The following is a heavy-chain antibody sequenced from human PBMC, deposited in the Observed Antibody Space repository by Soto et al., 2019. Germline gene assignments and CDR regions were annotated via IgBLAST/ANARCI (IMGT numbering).Heavy chain of an antibody. Sequence: SSETLSLTCTVSGGSISSYYWSWIRQPPGKGLEWIGYIYYSGSTNYNPSLKSRVTISVDTSKNQFSLKLSSVTAADTAVYYCARHGIPREGYFDYWGQGTLVTVSS. D-gene: IGHD1-1*01. V-gene: IGHV4-59*08. J-gene: IGHJ4*02. CDR1: GGSISSYY. CDR3: ARHGIPREGYFDY. CDR2: IYYSGST.